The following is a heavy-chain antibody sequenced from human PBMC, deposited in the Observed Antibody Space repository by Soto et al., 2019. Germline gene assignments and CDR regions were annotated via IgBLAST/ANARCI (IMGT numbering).Heavy chain of an antibody. CDR3: ARNRQINYYYYGMDV. V-gene: IGHV4-39*01. Sequence: SETLSLTCTVSGGSISSYYWGWIRQPPGKGLEWIGSIYYSGSTYYNPSLKSRVTISVDTSKNQFSLKLSSVTAADTAVYYCARNRQINYYYYGMDVWGQGTTVTVSS. J-gene: IGHJ6*02. CDR2: IYYSGST. CDR1: GGSISSYY.